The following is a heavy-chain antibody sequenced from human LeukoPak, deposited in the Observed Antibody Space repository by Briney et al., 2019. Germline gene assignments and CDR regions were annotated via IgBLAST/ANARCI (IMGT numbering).Heavy chain of an antibody. D-gene: IGHD2/OR15-2a*01. J-gene: IGHJ4*02. CDR1: VFTISDYW. Sequence: GGSLRLSCAASVFTISDYWMSWVRQTPGKGLEWVANIKQDGSEKYYVGSAKGRFTISRDNVKNALYLQMNSLRVEDTGVYYCVRGAYYAAYWGQGTLVTVSS. CDR3: VRGAYYAAY. CDR2: IKQDGSEK. V-gene: IGHV3-7*01.